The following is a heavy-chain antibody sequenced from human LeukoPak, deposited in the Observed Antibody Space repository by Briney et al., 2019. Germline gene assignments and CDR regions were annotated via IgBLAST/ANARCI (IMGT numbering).Heavy chain of an antibody. CDR1: GGSISSSSYY. J-gene: IGHJ5*02. Sequence: SETLSLTCTVSGGSISSSSYYWGWIRQPPGKGLEWTGSIYYSGSTYYNPSLKILVTISVDTSKNQFSLKLRSVTAADTAVYYCAYSGSYYRGWFDPWGQGTLVTVSS. V-gene: IGHV4-39*07. D-gene: IGHD1-26*01. CDR2: IYYSGST. CDR3: AYSGSYYRGWFDP.